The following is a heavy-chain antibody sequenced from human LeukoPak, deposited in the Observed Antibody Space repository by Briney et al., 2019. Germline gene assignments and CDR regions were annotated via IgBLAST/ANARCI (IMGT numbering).Heavy chain of an antibody. J-gene: IGHJ5*02. Sequence: ASVKVSCRASSYTFTNYGITWVRQAPGQGLEWMGWISAYNGNTIYTQNLQGRVTMTTDTSTSTAYMELRSLRSDDTAVYYCARDLTDYYGSGSPNWFDPWGQGTQVTVSS. CDR2: ISAYNGNT. D-gene: IGHD3-10*01. CDR1: SYTFTNYG. V-gene: IGHV1-18*01. CDR3: ARDLTDYYGSGSPNWFDP.